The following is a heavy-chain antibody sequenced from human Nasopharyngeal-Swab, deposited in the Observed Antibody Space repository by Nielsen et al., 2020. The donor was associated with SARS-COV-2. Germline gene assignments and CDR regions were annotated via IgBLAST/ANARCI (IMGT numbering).Heavy chain of an antibody. D-gene: IGHD2/OR15-2a*01. CDR2: ISGSGGST. V-gene: IGHV3-23*01. J-gene: IGHJ6*03. Sequence: GESLKISCAASGFTFSSYAMSWVRQAPGKGLEWVSAISGSGGSTYYADSVKGRFTISRDNSKNTLYLQMNSLRAEDTAVYYCAKHPIRIYYYYMDVWGEGTTVTVSS. CDR1: GFTFSSYA. CDR3: AKHPIRIYYYYMDV.